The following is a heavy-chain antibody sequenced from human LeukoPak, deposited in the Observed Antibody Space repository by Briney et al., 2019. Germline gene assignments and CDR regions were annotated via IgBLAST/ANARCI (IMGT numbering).Heavy chain of an antibody. CDR1: GGSISSYY. V-gene: IGHV4-4*07. J-gene: IGHJ3*02. CDR2: IYTSGST. Sequence: SETLSLTCTVSGGSISSYYWSWIRQPVEKGLEWIGRIYTSGSTNYNPSLKSRVTMSVDTSKNQFSLKLSSVTAADTAVYYCAGYSGSYFDAFDIWGQGTMVTVSS. CDR3: AGYSGSYFDAFDI. D-gene: IGHD1-26*01.